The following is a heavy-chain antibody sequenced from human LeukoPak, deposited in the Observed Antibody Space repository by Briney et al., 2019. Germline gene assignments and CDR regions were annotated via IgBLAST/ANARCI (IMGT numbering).Heavy chain of an antibody. D-gene: IGHD6-13*01. CDR2: IYYSGST. Sequence: SETLSLTCTVSGGSISSYYWSWIRQPPGKGLELIGYIYYSGSTNYNPSLKSRVTISVDTSKNQFSLKLSSVTAADTAVYYCARQDIAAPYYFDYWGQGTLVTVSS. V-gene: IGHV4-59*01. CDR3: ARQDIAAPYYFDY. J-gene: IGHJ4*02. CDR1: GGSISSYY.